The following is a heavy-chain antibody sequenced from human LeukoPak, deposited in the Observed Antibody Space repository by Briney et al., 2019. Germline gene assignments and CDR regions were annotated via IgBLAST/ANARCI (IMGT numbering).Heavy chain of an antibody. V-gene: IGHV4-34*01. D-gene: IGHD3-22*01. CDR3: ARGCNSYDSSGYSRLGYYYMDV. J-gene: IGHJ6*03. CDR2: IDHSGST. CDR1: GGSFSEYH. Sequence: SETLSLTCAVYGGSFSEYHWTWIRQPPGMGLEWIGEIDHSGSTDYNPSLKSRVTISVDMSQKQFSLKLSSVTAADTAVYYCARGCNSYDSSGYSRLGYYYMDVWGTGTTVTVSS.